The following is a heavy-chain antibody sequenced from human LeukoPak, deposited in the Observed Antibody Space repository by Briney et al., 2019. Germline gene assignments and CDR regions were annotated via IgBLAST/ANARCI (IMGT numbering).Heavy chain of an antibody. CDR3: ARSSLTSTIFGVVIETGYYYYYMDV. J-gene: IGHJ6*03. D-gene: IGHD3-3*01. Sequence: SVKVSCKASGGTFSSYAISWVRQAPGQGLEWMGGIIPIFGTANYAQKFQGRVTITADESTSTAYMELSSLRSEDTAVYYCARSSLTSTIFGVVIETGYYYYYMDVWGKGTTVTVSS. CDR1: GGTFSSYA. CDR2: IIPIFGTA. V-gene: IGHV1-69*13.